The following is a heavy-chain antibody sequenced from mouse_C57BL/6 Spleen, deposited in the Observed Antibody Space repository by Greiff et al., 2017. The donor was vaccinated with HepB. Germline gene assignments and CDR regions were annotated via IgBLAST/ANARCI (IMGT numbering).Heavy chain of an antibody. CDR1: GYSFTDYN. J-gene: IGHJ4*01. CDR2: INPNYGTT. D-gene: IGHD1-1*01. CDR3: ARSLSSTVPHYYAMDY. V-gene: IGHV1-39*01. Sequence: EVKLQESGPELVKPGASVKISCKASGYSFTDYNMNWVKQSNGKSLEWIGVINPNYGTTSYNQKFKGKATLTVDQSSSTAYMQLNSLTSEDSAVYYCARSLSSTVPHYYAMDYWGQGTSVTVSS.